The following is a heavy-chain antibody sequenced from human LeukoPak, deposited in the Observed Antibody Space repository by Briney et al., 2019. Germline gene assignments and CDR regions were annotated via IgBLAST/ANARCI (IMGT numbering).Heavy chain of an antibody. CDR2: INHSGST. CDR1: GGSFSGYY. V-gene: IGHV4-34*01. CDR3: ARVLSYYGDYDPFDY. D-gene: IGHD4-17*01. Sequence: PSETLSLTCAVYGGSFSGYYWSWIRQPPGKGLEWIGEINHSGSTNYNPSLKSRVTISVDTSKNQFSLKLSSVTAADTAVYYCARVLSYYGDYDPFDYWGQGTLVTVSS. J-gene: IGHJ4*02.